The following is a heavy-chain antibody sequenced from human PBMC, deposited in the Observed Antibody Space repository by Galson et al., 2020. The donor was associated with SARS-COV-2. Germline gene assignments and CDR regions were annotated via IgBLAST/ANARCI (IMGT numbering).Heavy chain of an antibody. J-gene: IGHJ4*02. CDR3: ARDHADYDSSGYYSYFDY. D-gene: IGHD3-22*01. CDR1: GFTFSSYG. Sequence: GGSLRLSCAASGFTFSSYGMHWVRQAPGKGLEWVAVIWYDGSNKYYADSVKGRFTISRDNSKNTLYLQMNSLRAEDTAVYYCARDHADYDSSGYYSYFDYWGQGTLVTVSS. CDR2: IWYDGSNK. V-gene: IGHV3-33*01.